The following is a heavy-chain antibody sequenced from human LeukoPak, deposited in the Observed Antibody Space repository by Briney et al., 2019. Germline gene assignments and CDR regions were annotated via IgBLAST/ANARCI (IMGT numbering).Heavy chain of an antibody. CDR1: GFTFSTYG. J-gene: IGHJ6*03. Sequence: GGSLRLSCAASGFTFSTYGVHWVRQAPGKGLEWVAFIRYDGGNKFYAESVKGRFTISRDNAKNSLYLQMSSLRAEDTAVYYCARDHDWDYMDVWGKGTTVTVSS. V-gene: IGHV3-30*02. CDR3: ARDHDWDYMDV. CDR2: IRYDGGNK. D-gene: IGHD3-9*01.